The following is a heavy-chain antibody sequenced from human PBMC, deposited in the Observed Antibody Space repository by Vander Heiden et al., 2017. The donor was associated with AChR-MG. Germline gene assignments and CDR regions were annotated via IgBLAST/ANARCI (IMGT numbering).Heavy chain of an antibody. V-gene: IGHV3-72*01. CDR3: AREGGSTDGFDI. J-gene: IGHJ3*02. D-gene: IGHD3-16*01. CDR2: TKNKANSYTT. CDR1: GFTFSDHY. Sequence: EVQLVESGGGLVQPGGSLRLSCAASGFTFSDHYMDWVRQAPGKGLEWVGRTKNKANSYTTQYAASVKGRFTISRDDSKNSLYLQMNSLKTEDTAVYFCAREGGSTDGFDIWGQGTMVTVSS.